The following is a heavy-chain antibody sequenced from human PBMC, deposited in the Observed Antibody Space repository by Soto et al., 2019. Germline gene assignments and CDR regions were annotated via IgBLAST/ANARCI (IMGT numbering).Heavy chain of an antibody. D-gene: IGHD5-12*01. V-gene: IGHV3-21*01. CDR3: ARDPPPGYDHDY. Sequence: PGGSLRLSCAASGFTFSSYSRNWVRQAPGKGLEWVSSISSSSSYIYYADSVRGRFTISRDNAKNSLYLQMNSLRAEDTAVYYCARDPPPGYDHDYWGQGTLVTVSS. J-gene: IGHJ4*02. CDR2: ISSSSSYI. CDR1: GFTFSSYS.